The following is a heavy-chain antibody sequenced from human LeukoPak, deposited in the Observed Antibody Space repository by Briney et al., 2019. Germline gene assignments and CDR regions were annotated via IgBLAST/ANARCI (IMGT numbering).Heavy chain of an antibody. D-gene: IGHD3-3*02. J-gene: IGHJ4*02. Sequence: EASVKVSCKASGYTFTGCYMHWVRQAPGQGLEWMGWINPNSGGTNYAQKFQGRVTMTRDTSISTAYMELSRLRSDDTAVYYCALEVSALAFEYWGQGTLVTVSP. CDR3: ALEVSALAFEY. CDR2: INPNSGGT. V-gene: IGHV1-2*02. CDR1: GYTFTGCY.